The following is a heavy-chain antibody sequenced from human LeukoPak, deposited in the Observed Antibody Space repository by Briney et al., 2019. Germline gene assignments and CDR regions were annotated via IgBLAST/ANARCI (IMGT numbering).Heavy chain of an antibody. D-gene: IGHD6-19*01. CDR2: ISGSGGST. CDR3: AKGLSGWSPFDP. V-gene: IGHV3-23*01. Sequence: HPGGSLRLSCAASGFTFSSYAMSWVRQAPGKGLEWVSAISGSGGSTYYADSVKGRFTISRDNSKNTLYLQTNSLRAEDTAVYYCAKGLSGWSPFDPWGQGTLVTVSS. CDR1: GFTFSSYA. J-gene: IGHJ5*02.